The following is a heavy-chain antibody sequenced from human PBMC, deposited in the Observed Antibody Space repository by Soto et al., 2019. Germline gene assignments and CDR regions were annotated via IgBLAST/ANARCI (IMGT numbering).Heavy chain of an antibody. V-gene: IGHV3-9*01. CDR2: INWNSDNI. CDR3: AKSYGSGSYGVYYFNY. CDR1: GFTFDDYA. D-gene: IGHD3-10*01. Sequence: EVQLVESGGGLVQPGRSLRLSCAASGFTFDDYAMHWVRQAPGEGLEWVSGINWNSDNIAYADSVKGRFTICRDNAKKSLSQQMNSLRPEDTALDYCAKSYGSGSYGVYYFNYWGQGTLVTVSS. J-gene: IGHJ4*02.